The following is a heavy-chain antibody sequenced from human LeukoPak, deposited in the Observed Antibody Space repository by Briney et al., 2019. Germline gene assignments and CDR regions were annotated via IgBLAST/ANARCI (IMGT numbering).Heavy chain of an antibody. J-gene: IGHJ4*02. Sequence: GGSLRLSCPVSGFPLSFYAMNWVRQAPGKGLEWVSYISSSGSTIYYADSVKGRFTISRDNAKNSLYLQMNSLRAEDTAVYYCASSSSWYDYWGQGTLVTVSS. CDR3: ASSSSWYDY. CDR2: ISSSGSTI. D-gene: IGHD6-13*01. V-gene: IGHV3-48*03. CDR1: GFPLSFYA.